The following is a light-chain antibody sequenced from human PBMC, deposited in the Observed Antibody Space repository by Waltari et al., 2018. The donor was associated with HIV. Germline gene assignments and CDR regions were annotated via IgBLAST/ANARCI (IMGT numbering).Light chain of an antibody. Sequence: QSALTQPASVSGSPGQSITISCTGTSNDLGRYDLVSWYQHQPGRAPKLIIYDVTKWPSGVLHRFAGSKSGATASLTISGLQAEDEADYYCCSYAGITTWVFGGGTKVTVL. CDR3: CSYAGITTWV. V-gene: IGLV2-23*02. J-gene: IGLJ3*02. CDR1: SNDLGRYDL. CDR2: DVT.